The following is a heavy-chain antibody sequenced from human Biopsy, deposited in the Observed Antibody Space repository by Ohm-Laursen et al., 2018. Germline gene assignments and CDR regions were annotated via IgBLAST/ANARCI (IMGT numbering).Heavy chain of an antibody. D-gene: IGHD1/OR15-1a*01. V-gene: IGHV3-48*01. CDR1: GFTFNTYS. J-gene: IGHJ4*02. Sequence: SLRLSCSAPGFTFNTYSTNWVRQAPGKGLEWVSFISSGSSPIYYADSVKGRFTISRGDAKNSLYLQMNSLRAEDTAVYYCARGRTGGWGQGTLVTVSS. CDR3: ARGRTGG. CDR2: ISSGSSPI.